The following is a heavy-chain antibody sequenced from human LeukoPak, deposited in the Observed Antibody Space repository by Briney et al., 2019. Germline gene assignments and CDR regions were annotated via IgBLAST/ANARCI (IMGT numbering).Heavy chain of an antibody. D-gene: IGHD1-26*01. Sequence: GGSLRLSCAASGFSFSSYTMNWVRQAPGKGLEWVSSVSSSSTYIYYADSVKGRFTISRDNAKNSLYLQMNCLRAEDMAVYYCARVAGQGWGPIVVAVNAYLDYWGQGTVVTVSS. J-gene: IGHJ4*02. V-gene: IGHV3-21*01. CDR3: ARVAGQGWGPIVVAVNAYLDY. CDR1: GFSFSSYT. CDR2: VSSSSTYI.